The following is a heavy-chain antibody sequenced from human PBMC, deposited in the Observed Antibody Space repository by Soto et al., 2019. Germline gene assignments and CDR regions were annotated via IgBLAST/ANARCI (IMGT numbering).Heavy chain of an antibody. D-gene: IGHD2-15*01. CDR2: IKSKAHGGTT. J-gene: IGHJ4*02. V-gene: IGHV3-15*07. CDR3: TAGLHNSAGVDH. Sequence: EVQLVESGGGLVKPGGSLSLSCAASGFSFSYAWMAWVRQVSGKGLEWVGLIKSKAHGGTTDYAAPVKGRFTISRDDSRSTLYLQMNSLITEDTGLYYCTAGLHNSAGVDHWGQGTLVTVSS. CDR1: GFSFSYAW.